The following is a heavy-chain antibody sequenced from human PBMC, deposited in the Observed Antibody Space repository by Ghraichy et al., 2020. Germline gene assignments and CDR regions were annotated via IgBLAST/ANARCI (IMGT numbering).Heavy chain of an antibody. V-gene: IGHV3-33*01. J-gene: IGHJ6*02. CDR3: ARDSPFEYGDYTPYYGMDV. D-gene: IGHD4-17*01. Sequence: LSLTCAASGFTFSSYGMHWVRQAPGKGLEWVAVIWYDGSNKYYADSVKGRFTISRDNSKNTLYLQMNSLRAEDTAVYYCARDSPFEYGDYTPYYGMDVWGQGTTVTVSS. CDR1: GFTFSSYG. CDR2: IWYDGSNK.